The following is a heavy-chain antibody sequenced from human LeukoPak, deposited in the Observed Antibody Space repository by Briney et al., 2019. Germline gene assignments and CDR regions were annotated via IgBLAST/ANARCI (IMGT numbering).Heavy chain of an antibody. Sequence: GGSLRLSCAASGFTFDDYGMSWVRQAPGKGLEWVSLIYGCGSTYYADSVKGRFTISRDNSKNTLWLQINSLRAEDTAVYYCATSTAGYCSGGNSLDYWGQGTLVTVSS. CDR1: GFTFDDYG. CDR2: IYGCGST. J-gene: IGHJ4*02. CDR3: ATSTAGYCSGGNSLDY. V-gene: IGHV3-66*02. D-gene: IGHD2-15*01.